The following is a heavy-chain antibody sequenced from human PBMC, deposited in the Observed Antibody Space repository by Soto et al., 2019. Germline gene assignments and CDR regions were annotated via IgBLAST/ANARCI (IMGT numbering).Heavy chain of an antibody. Sequence: PGESLKLSYKGSGYIFTNYWIGWVRQMPGKGLEWMGIIHPGDSDTRYSPSFQGQVTISADKSISTAYLQWSSLKASDTAMYYCARGTYYYGMDVWGQGTTVTVS. CDR3: ARGTYYYGMDV. J-gene: IGHJ6*02. CDR1: GYIFTNYW. V-gene: IGHV5-51*01. CDR2: IHPGDSDT.